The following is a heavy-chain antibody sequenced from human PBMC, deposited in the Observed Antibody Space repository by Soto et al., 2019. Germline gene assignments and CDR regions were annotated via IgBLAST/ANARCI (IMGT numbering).Heavy chain of an antibody. V-gene: IGHV3-21*01. J-gene: IGHJ4*02. Sequence: GXSLRLSCAVSGFTFSSYGMSWFRQAPGKGLEWVSAISSSSSYIYYADSVKGRFTISRDNAKNSLYLQMNSLRAEDTAVYYCARGGQTTLAFHWGQGTLVTVSS. CDR1: GFTFSSYG. CDR3: ARGGQTTLAFH. CDR2: ISSSSSYI. D-gene: IGHD1-1*01.